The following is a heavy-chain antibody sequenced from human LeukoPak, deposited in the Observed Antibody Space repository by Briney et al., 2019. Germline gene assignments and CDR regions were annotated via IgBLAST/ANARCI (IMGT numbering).Heavy chain of an antibody. D-gene: IGHD1-26*01. CDR2: INPASGST. CDR1: GYIFTHYY. V-gene: IGHV1-46*01. Sequence: GASVKVSCKASGYIFTHYYFYRVRQAPGQGLEWVGIINPASGSTSYAQNFQGRVTVTRDTSTNTVYMELSSLRSEDTAVYFCASKGYSGDYRHYFDFWGQGSLVTVSS. J-gene: IGHJ4*02. CDR3: ASKGYSGDYRHYFDF.